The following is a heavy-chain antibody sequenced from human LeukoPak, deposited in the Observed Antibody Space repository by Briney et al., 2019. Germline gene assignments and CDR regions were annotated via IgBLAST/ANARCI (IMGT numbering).Heavy chain of an antibody. CDR1: GGSFSGYY. CDR2: INHSGST. J-gene: IGHJ2*01. CDR3: ARLTGILYWYFDL. Sequence: SETLSLTCAVYGGSFSGYYWSWIRQPPGKGLEWIGEINHSGSTNYNPSLKSRVTISVDKSKNQFSLKLSSVTAADTAVYYCARLTGILYWYFDLWGRGTLVTVSS. D-gene: IGHD1-20*01. V-gene: IGHV4-34*01.